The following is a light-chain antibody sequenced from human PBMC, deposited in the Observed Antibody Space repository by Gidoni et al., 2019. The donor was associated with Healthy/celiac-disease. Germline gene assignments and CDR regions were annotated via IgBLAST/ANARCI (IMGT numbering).Light chain of an antibody. CDR3: GTWDSILSAWV. J-gene: IGLJ3*02. CDR1: SSNSGNNY. V-gene: IGLV1-51*01. Sequence: QSVLTQPPSVDADPGQKVTSSCSGSSSNSGNNYVSLYHPLPGTAPQLLIYDNNTRPSGIPYRFSGSKSGTSATLGITGLQTGDEADYYCGTWDSILSAWVFGGGTKLTVL. CDR2: DNN.